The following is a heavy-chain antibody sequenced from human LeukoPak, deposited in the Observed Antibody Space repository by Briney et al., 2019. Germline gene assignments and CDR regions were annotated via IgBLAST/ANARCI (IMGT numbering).Heavy chain of an antibody. CDR3: AKDPRRITMIVVVIPYFDY. V-gene: IGHV3-23*01. CDR2: ISGSGGST. J-gene: IGHJ4*02. CDR1: GFTFSSYA. D-gene: IGHD3-22*01. Sequence: GGSLRLSCAASGFTFSSYAMSWVRQAPGKGLEWGSAISGSGGSTYYADSVKGRFTISRDNSKNTLYLQMNSLRAEDTAVYYCAKDPRRITMIVVVIPYFDYWGQGTLVTVSS.